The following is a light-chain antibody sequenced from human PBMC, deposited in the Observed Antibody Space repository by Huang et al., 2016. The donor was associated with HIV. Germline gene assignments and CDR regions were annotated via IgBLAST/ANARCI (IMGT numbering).Light chain of an antibody. CDR2: ETS. V-gene: IGKV3-11*01. J-gene: IGKJ3*01. CDR3: QQTSNWPFT. Sequence: EIVLTQSPATLSLSPGERATLSCRTTHSVVTYLGWYQQKPGQAPRLLIYETSNRATGIPARFIGSGSGTDFTLTISSLEPEDFAVYYCQQTSNWPFTFGPGTRLDVK. CDR1: HSVVTY.